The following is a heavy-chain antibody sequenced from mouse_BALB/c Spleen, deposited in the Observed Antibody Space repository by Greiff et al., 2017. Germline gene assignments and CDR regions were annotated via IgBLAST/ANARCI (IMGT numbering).Heavy chain of an antibody. J-gene: IGHJ3*01. CDR2: IYPGGGYT. Sequence: VQLQQSGAELVRPGTSVKMSCKAAGYTFTNYWIGWVKQRPGHGLEWIGDIYPGGGYTNYNQKFKGKATLTADTSSSTAYMQISSLTSEDSAVYFCARSGAITGVFAYWGQGTLVTVSA. CDR1: GYTFTNYW. D-gene: IGHD2-4*01. V-gene: IGHV1-63*02. CDR3: ARSGAITGVFAY.